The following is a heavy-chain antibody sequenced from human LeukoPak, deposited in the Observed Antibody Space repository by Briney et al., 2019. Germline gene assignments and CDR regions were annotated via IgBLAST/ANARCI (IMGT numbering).Heavy chain of an antibody. J-gene: IGHJ4*02. D-gene: IGHD3-9*01. CDR1: GFAFSRSG. CDR3: ARDIPGALTGFCRGFDY. V-gene: IGHV3-48*02. CDR2: ISPSSSSR. Sequence: PGGSLRLSCVASGFAFSRSGTNWVRQAPGKGLEWLTCISPSSSSRHYADSMKGRLIISRDNAKNSLYLQMNSLTDEDTAVYYCARDIPGALTGFCRGFDYWGQGTPVTVSS.